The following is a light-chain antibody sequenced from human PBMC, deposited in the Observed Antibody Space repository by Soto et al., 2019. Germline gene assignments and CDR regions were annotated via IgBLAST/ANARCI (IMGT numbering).Light chain of an antibody. CDR3: QHSRT. CDR2: GAS. V-gene: IGKV3-20*01. CDR1: QSVSSGY. J-gene: IGKJ1*01. Sequence: EVVLTQSPGTLSLSPGERATLSCRASQSVSSGYLVWYQHKPGQTPRLLIYGASSRATGIPDRFSGSGSRTDFTLTISRLEPEDFAVYYYQHSRTFGQGTKVDIK.